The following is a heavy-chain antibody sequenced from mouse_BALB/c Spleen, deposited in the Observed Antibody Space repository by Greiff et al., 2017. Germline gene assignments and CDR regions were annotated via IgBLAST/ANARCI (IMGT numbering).Heavy chain of an antibody. V-gene: IGHV5-12-1*01. Sequence: VQLKESGGGLVKPGGSLKLSCAASGFAFSSYDMSWVRQTPEKRLEWVAYISSGGGSTYYPDTVKGRFTISRDNAKNTLYLQMSSLKSEDTAMYYCASYDYDGGFAYWGQGTLVTVSA. CDR2: ISSGGGST. CDR3: ASYDYDGGFAY. J-gene: IGHJ3*01. D-gene: IGHD2-4*01. CDR1: GFAFSSYD.